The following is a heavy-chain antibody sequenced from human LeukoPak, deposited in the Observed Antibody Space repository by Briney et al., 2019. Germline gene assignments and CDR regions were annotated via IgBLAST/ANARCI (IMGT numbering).Heavy chain of an antibody. Sequence: GGSLRLSCAASGVTFSSCAMHWVRQAPGKGLEWVALISYDGSNKYYADSVKGRFTISRDNSKNTLYLQMNSLRAEDTAVYYCAKVVSGSYLWSYFDYWGQGTLVTVSS. J-gene: IGHJ4*02. V-gene: IGHV3-30*04. CDR2: ISYDGSNK. D-gene: IGHD1-26*01. CDR3: AKVVSGSYLWSYFDY. CDR1: GVTFSSCA.